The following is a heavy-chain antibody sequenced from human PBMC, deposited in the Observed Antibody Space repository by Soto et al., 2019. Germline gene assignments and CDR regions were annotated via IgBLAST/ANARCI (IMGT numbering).Heavy chain of an antibody. D-gene: IGHD3-9*01. CDR3: TTDRYDILTVQFDY. V-gene: IGHV3-15*01. Sequence: EVPLVESGGGLVKPGGSLRLSCAASGFTFSNAWMSWVRQAPGKGLEWVGRIKSKTDGGTTDYAAPVKGRFTISRDDSKNTLYLQMNSLKTEDTAVYYCTTDRYDILTVQFDYWGQGTLVTVSS. CDR1: GFTFSNAW. CDR2: IKSKTDGGTT. J-gene: IGHJ4*02.